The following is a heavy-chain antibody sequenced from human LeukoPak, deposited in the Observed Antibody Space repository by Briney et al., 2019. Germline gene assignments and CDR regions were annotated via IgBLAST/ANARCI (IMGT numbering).Heavy chain of an antibody. Sequence: PGRSLRLSCAASGFTFSSYAMHWVRQAPGKGLEWVSYIGRTDNRVYYADSVKGRFTISRDTGKNSIYLHLTSLRADDTAIYYCARELRVGFGELIGAFDLWGQGTVVTVSP. J-gene: IGHJ3*01. CDR3: ARELRVGFGELIGAFDL. CDR1: GFTFSSYA. CDR2: IGRTDNRV. D-gene: IGHD3-16*01. V-gene: IGHV3-48*03.